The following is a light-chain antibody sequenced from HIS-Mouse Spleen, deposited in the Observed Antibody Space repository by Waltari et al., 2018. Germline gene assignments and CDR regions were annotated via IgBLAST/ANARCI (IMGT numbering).Light chain of an antibody. Sequence: QSALTQPASVSGSPGQSITISCTGTSSDVRGYDCASWYQQNPGKAPKLMIYEVSNRPSGVSNRFSGSKSGNTASLTISGLQAEDEADYYCSSYTSSSTPVVFGGGTKLTVL. CDR2: EVS. J-gene: IGLJ2*01. CDR1: SSDVRGYDC. CDR3: SSYTSSSTPVV. V-gene: IGLV2-14*01.